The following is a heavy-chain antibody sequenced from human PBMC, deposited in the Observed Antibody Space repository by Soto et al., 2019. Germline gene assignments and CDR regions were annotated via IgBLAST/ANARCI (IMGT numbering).Heavy chain of an antibody. CDR3: ARATVQTLYYYYCMDV. V-gene: IGHV1-2*02. CDR1: GYMFIDSY. CDR2: INPNSGDT. Sequence: GASVKVSCKASGYMFIDSYIHWVRQAPGQGLEWMGWINPNSGDTIYAQKFQGRVTMTRDTSISTAYMELSSLRYDDTAVYYCARATVQTLYYYYCMDVWGQGTTVTVSS. D-gene: IGHD3-16*01. J-gene: IGHJ6*02.